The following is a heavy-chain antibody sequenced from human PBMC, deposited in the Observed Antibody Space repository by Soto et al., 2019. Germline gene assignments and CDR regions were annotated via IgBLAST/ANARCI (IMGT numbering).Heavy chain of an antibody. D-gene: IGHD2-2*01. J-gene: IGHJ6*02. CDR1: GFTFSSYA. Sequence: EVQVLESGGGLVQPGGSLRLSCAASGFTFSSYAMSWVRQAPGKGLEWVSGISGSGGSTYYADSVKGRFTISRANSKTTLYLQVISLRAEDTAVYCCAKVLPAAMYPFYYYGMDVWGQGTTVTVSS. CDR3: AKVLPAAMYPFYYYGMDV. CDR2: ISGSGGST. V-gene: IGHV3-23*01.